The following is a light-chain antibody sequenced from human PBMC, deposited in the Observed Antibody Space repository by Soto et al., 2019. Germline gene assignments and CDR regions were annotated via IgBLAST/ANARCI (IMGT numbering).Light chain of an antibody. J-gene: IGKJ4*01. CDR2: GVS. CDR3: QPYGDSPLT. Sequence: EIVLTQSPGTVSLSPGERATLSCRASQSVTSSYLAWYQQKPGQAPRLLIYGVSSRATGIPDRSSGSGAGTDFTLTISRLEPEDFDVYYCQPYGDSPLTLGGGTKVDIK. CDR1: QSVTSSY. V-gene: IGKV3-20*01.